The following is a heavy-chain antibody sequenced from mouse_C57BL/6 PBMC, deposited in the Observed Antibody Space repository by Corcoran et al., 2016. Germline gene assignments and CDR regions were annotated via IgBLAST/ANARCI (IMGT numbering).Heavy chain of an antibody. CDR1: GYAFSSYW. Sequence: QVQLQQSGAELVKPGASVKISCKASGYAFSSYWLNWVKQRPGKGLEWIGQIYPGDGDTNYNGKFKGKATLTADKSSSTAYMQLSSLTSEDSAVYFCARKGNYWYFDVWGTGTTVTVSS. CDR2: IYPGDGDT. CDR3: ARKGNYWYFDV. J-gene: IGHJ1*03. V-gene: IGHV1-80*01. D-gene: IGHD2-1*01.